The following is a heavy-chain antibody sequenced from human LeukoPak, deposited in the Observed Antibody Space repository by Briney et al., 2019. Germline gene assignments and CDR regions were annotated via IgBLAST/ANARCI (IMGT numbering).Heavy chain of an antibody. CDR1: GDSINGYY. V-gene: IGHV4-59*08. D-gene: IGHD1-1*01. CDR2: MYYNRNT. CDR3: ARQTEASRRLPTWFAS. J-gene: IGHJ5*01. Sequence: SETLSLTCTVSGDSINGYYWSWIRQPPGKGLEWIGSMYYNRNTYYNPSLKSRLTLSLDTSNNQFSLILTSVTAADTAVYYCARQTEASRRLPTWFASSGHGTLVTVSS.